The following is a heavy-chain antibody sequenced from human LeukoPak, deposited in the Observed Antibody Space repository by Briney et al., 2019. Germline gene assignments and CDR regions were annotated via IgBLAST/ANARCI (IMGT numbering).Heavy chain of an antibody. CDR2: IRYDGSNK. CDR3: AKVLWRLSQRDAFDI. D-gene: IGHD3-10*01. V-gene: IGHV3-30*02. CDR1: GFTFSSYG. J-gene: IGHJ3*02. Sequence: GGSLRLSCAASGFTFSSYGMHWVRQAPGKGLEWVAFIRYDGSNKYYADSVKGRFTISRDNSKNTLYLQMNSLRAEDTAVYYCAKVLWRLSQRDAFDIWGQGTMVTVSS.